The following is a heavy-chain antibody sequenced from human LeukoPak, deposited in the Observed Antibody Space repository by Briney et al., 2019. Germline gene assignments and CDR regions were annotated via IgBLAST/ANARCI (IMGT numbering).Heavy chain of an antibody. D-gene: IGHD6-6*01. V-gene: IGHV4-39*07. CDR2: IYYTGKT. Sequence: SETLSLTCTLSNGSINSNSNYWGWVRQPPGKGLEWIGSIYYTGKTYYNASLKSRISISLETSKNQFSLMLNSVTAADTAMYYCARDFGSSSWGWFDPWGQGPMVIVSS. CDR3: ARDFGSSSWGWFDP. CDR1: NGSINSNSNY. J-gene: IGHJ5*02.